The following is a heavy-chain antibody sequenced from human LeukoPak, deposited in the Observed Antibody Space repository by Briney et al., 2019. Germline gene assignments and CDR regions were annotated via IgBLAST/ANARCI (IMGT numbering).Heavy chain of an antibody. Sequence: GASVKVSCKASGYTCTSYGISWVRQAPGQGLEWMGWISAYNGNTNYAQKLQGRVTMTTDTSTSTAYMELRSLRSDDTAVYYCARGITISQHYDYGMDVWGQGTTVTVSS. CDR2: ISAYNGNT. V-gene: IGHV1-18*01. CDR1: GYTCTSYG. J-gene: IGHJ6*02. CDR3: ARGITISQHYDYGMDV. D-gene: IGHD3-3*01.